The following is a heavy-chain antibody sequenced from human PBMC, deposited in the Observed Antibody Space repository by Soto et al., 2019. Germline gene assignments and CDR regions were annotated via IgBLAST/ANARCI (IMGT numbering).Heavy chain of an antibody. Sequence: SETLSLTCAVYGGSFSGYYWSWIRQPPGKGLEWIGEINHSGSTNYNPSLKSRVTISVDTSKNQFSLKLSSVTAADTAVYYCARAGITMVRGVMPLQYGMDVWGQGTTVTVSS. CDR3: ARAGITMVRGVMPLQYGMDV. J-gene: IGHJ6*02. V-gene: IGHV4-34*01. CDR1: GGSFSGYY. D-gene: IGHD3-10*01. CDR2: INHSGST.